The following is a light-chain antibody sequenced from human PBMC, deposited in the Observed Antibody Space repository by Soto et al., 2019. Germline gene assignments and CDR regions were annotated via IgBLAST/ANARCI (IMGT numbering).Light chain of an antibody. CDR3: QQTYSTPPT. CDR1: QSISTY. Sequence: DIQMTQSPSSLSASVGDRFTITCRASQSISTYLNWYQQKAGLAPKVLXYAASSLQSGVPSRFSGSGSGTDFTLTISSLQPEDFETYYCQQTYSTPPTFGQGTKVDIK. J-gene: IGKJ1*01. V-gene: IGKV1-39*01. CDR2: AAS.